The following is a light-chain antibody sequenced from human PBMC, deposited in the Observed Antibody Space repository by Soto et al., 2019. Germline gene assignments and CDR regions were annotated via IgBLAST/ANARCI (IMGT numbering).Light chain of an antibody. CDR2: AAS. CDR1: QSVTSNY. J-gene: IGKJ1*01. CDR3: HQYGSSITWT. Sequence: EVALTQSPGTVSLSPGERATLSCRASQSVTSNYLAWYQQKPGQAPRLLIYAASSRATGIPDRFSGSGSGTDFTLNISRLEPEDFAVYYCHQYGSSITWTFGQGTKVEIK. V-gene: IGKV3-20*01.